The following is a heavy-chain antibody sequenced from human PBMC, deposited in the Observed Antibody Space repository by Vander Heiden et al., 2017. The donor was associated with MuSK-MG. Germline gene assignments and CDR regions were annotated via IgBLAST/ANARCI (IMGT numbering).Heavy chain of an antibody. CDR3: ARGIIWFRESNPFKYDY. CDR2: ISAYNGNT. J-gene: IGHJ4*02. V-gene: IGHV1-18*01. D-gene: IGHD3-10*01. Sequence: QVQLVQSGAEVKKPGASVKVSCKASGYTFTSYGISWVRQAPGQGLEWMGGISAYNGNTNYAQKLQGRVTMTTDTSTSTAYMELRSLRSEDTAVYYCARGIIWFRESNPFKYDYWGQGTLVTVSS. CDR1: GYTFTSYG.